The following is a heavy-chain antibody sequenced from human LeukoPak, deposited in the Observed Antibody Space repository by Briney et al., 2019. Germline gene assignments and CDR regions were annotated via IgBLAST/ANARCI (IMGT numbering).Heavy chain of an antibody. Sequence: PSETLSLTCTVSGASISDYYWSWIRQPPGKGLEWIGYVYYSGSTSYNPSLKSRVTISVDTSKNQFSLKVSSVTAADTALYYCARGHLVFAYWGQGTLVTVSS. D-gene: IGHD6-6*01. CDR1: GASISDYY. CDR3: ARGHLVFAY. CDR2: VYYSGST. V-gene: IGHV4-59*01. J-gene: IGHJ4*02.